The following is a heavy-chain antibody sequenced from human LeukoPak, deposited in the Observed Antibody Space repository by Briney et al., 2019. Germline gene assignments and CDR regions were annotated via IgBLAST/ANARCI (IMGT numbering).Heavy chain of an antibody. CDR3: ARGRRYSSSWSQGI. CDR2: IIPILGIA. J-gene: IGHJ3*02. Sequence: GASVKVSCKASGGTFSSYAISWVRQAPGQGLEWMGRIIPILGIANYAKKFQGRVTITADKSTSTAYMELSSLRSEDTAVYYCARGRRYSSSWSQGIWGQGTMVTVSS. V-gene: IGHV1-69*04. CDR1: GGTFSSYA. D-gene: IGHD6-13*01.